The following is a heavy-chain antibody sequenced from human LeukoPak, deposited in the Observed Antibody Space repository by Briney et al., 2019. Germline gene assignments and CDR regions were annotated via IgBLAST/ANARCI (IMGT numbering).Heavy chain of an antibody. CDR2: IYHSGST. V-gene: IGHV4-30-2*01. CDR3: ARFPAWYSSGWNYYYYGMDV. CDR1: GGSISSGGYS. D-gene: IGHD6-19*01. J-gene: IGHJ6*02. Sequence: SETLSLTCAVSGGSISSGGYSWSWIRQPPGKGLEWIGYIYHSGSTYYNPSLKSRVTISVDRSKNQFSLKLSSVTAADTAVYYCARFPAWYSSGWNYYYYGMDVWGQGTTVTVSS.